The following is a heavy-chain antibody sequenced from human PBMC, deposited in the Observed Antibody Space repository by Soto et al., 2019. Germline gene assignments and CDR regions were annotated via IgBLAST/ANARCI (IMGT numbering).Heavy chain of an antibody. Sequence: GESLKISCQGSGYSFSSSWIGWGRQMPGKGPEWMGIIDPNDSQTIYSPYFQGQVTISADKSIDTAYLQWSSLKTSDTAMYYCARHAGNSWKGDYFDYWGQGALVTVSS. CDR3: ARHAGNSWKGDYFDY. J-gene: IGHJ4*02. CDR2: IDPNDSQT. V-gene: IGHV5-51*01. CDR1: GYSFSSSW. D-gene: IGHD6-13*01.